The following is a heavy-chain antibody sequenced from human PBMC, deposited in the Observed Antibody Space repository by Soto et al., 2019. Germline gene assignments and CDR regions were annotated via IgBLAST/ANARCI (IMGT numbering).Heavy chain of an antibody. CDR3: ARRSIIAAAGTAWYGMDV. D-gene: IGHD6-13*01. CDR1: GGTFSSYA. CDR2: IIPIFGTA. Sequence: SVKVSCKASGGTFSSYAISWVRQAPGQGLEWMGGIIPIFGTANYAQKFQGRVTITADKSPSTAYMELSSLRSEDTAVYYCARRSIIAAAGTAWYGMDVWGQGTTVTVSS. J-gene: IGHJ6*02. V-gene: IGHV1-69*06.